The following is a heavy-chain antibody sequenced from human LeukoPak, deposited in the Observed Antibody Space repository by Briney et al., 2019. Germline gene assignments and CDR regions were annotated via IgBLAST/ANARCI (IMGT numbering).Heavy chain of an antibody. CDR3: ARGQKYDYGDYPPTD. CDR1: GLTFSSYS. V-gene: IGHV3-21*01. J-gene: IGHJ4*02. Sequence: PGGSLRLSCAASGLTFSSYSMNWVRQAPGKGLQWVSSISSSSRYIYYADSLKGRFTISRDNAKNSLYLQMNSLRAEDTAVYYCARGQKYDYGDYPPTDWGQGTLVTVSS. CDR2: ISSSSRYI. D-gene: IGHD4-17*01.